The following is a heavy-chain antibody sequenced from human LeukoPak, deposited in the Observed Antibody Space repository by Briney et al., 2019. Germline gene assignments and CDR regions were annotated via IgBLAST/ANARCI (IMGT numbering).Heavy chain of an antibody. D-gene: IGHD5-18*01. CDR3: ARDAGYVRFDF. J-gene: IGHJ4*02. CDR1: GFTFSTYT. V-gene: IGHV3-64*01. CDR2: ISGNGGSR. Sequence: GGSLTLSCAASGFTFSTYTMHWVRQAPGKGLEYVSSISGNGGSREFANSVKGRFTISRDNSRNTLYLQMGSLRAEDMAVYYCARDAGYVRFDFWGQGTLATVSS.